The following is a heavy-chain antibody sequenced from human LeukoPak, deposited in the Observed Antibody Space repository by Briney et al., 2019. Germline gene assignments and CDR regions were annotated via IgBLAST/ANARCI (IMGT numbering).Heavy chain of an antibody. CDR1: GGSFSGYY. CDR3: ARGQWFRAF. V-gene: IGHV4-34*01. J-gene: IGHJ4*02. Sequence: SETLSLTCAVYGGSFSGYYWTWIRQPPGKGLEWIGEIHYSGSATYNPSLKSRVTISVDTSKNQFSLKMNSVTAADTAVYYCARGQWFRAFWSRGTPVTVSA. D-gene: IGHD3-10*01. CDR2: IHYSGSA.